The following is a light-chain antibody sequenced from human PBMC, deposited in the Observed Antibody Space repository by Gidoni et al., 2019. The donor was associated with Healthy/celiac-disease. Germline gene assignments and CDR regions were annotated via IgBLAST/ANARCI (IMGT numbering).Light chain of an antibody. V-gene: IGKV1-5*03. J-gene: IGKJ4*01. CDR2: KAS. CDR3: QQYKSYPLT. CDR1: QSISSW. Sequence: DIQITQSPSTLSASVGDRVTITFRASQSISSWLAWYQQKPGKAPKLLIYKASSLESGVPSRFSGSGSGTEFSRTISSLQPDDFATYYCQQYKSYPLTFGGGTKVEIK.